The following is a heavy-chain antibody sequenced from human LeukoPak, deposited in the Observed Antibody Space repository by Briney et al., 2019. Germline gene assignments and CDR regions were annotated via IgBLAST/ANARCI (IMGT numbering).Heavy chain of an antibody. Sequence: ASVKVSCKASGYTFTNYGISWVRQAPGQGLEWMGWISAYNGNTNYAQKLQGRVSTTTDTSTSTAYMELRSLRSDDTAVYYCARDYCSSTSCYFDYWGQGTLVTVSS. CDR1: GYTFTNYG. D-gene: IGHD2-2*01. CDR3: ARDYCSSTSCYFDY. V-gene: IGHV1-18*04. CDR2: ISAYNGNT. J-gene: IGHJ4*02.